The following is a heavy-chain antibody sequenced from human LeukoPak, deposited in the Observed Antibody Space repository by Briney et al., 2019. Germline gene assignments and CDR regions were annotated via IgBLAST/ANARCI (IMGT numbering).Heavy chain of an antibody. Sequence: GASVKVSCKASGYTFSDYDINWVRQATGQGLEWMGWINPNSGNAGYAQKFQGRVTMTRNTSISTAYMELGSLRSEDTAVYYCARALAWGGSSYSYYYMDVWDKGTTVTVSS. CDR3: ARALAWGGSSYSYYYMDV. CDR2: INPNSGNA. D-gene: IGHD1-26*01. V-gene: IGHV1-8*01. CDR1: GYTFSDYD. J-gene: IGHJ6*03.